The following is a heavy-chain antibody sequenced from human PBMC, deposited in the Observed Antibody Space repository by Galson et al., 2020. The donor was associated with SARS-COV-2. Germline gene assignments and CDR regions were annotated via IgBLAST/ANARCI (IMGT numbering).Heavy chain of an antibody. CDR1: GYTFTSYG. Sequence: ASVKVSCKASGYTFTSYGISWVRQAPGQGLEWMGWISAYNGNTNYAQKLQGRVTMTTDTSTSTAYMELRSLRSDDTAVYYCARDADITGTTVFDDWGQGTLVTVAS. CDR3: ARDADITGTTVFDD. D-gene: IGHD1-20*01. V-gene: IGHV1-18*04. J-gene: IGHJ4*02. CDR2: ISAYNGNT.